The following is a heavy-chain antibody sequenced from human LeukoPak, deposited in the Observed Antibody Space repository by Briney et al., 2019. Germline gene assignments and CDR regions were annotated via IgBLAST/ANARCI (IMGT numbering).Heavy chain of an antibody. Sequence: PGGSLRLSCAASGFTFSDHYMDWVRQAPGKGLEWVGRTRNKANSYTTEYAASVKGRFTISRDDSKNSLYLQMNSLKTVDTAVYYCARAGCSGGSCYSPYYYGMDVWGHGTTVTVSS. V-gene: IGHV3-72*01. CDR3: ARAGCSGGSCYSPYYYGMDV. D-gene: IGHD2-15*01. CDR1: GFTFSDHY. J-gene: IGHJ6*02. CDR2: TRNKANSYTT.